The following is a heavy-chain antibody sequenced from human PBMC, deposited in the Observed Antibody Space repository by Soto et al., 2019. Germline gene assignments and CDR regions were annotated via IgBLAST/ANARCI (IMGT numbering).Heavy chain of an antibody. J-gene: IGHJ6*02. CDR1: GFTFSNYG. CDR2: IWYDGTNK. D-gene: IGHD2-8*02. V-gene: IGHV3-33*01. Sequence: QVQLVESGGGVVQPGRSLRLSCAASGFTFSNYGMHWVRQAPGKGLEWVAAIWYDGTNKYYADSVKGRFIISRDNSKNTLYLQMNSLRAEDTAVYYCAGAGGQPSVWGQGPTVTVS. CDR3: AGAGGQPSV.